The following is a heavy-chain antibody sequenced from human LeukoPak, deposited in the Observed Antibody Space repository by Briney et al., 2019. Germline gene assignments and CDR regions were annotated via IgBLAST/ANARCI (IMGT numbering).Heavy chain of an antibody. J-gene: IGHJ5*02. CDR3: ARTTMVRGVYNWFDP. V-gene: IGHV5-51*01. CDR1: GYSFTSYW. D-gene: IGHD3-10*01. CDR2: IYPGDSDT. Sequence: GESLKISCKGSGYSFTSYWIGWVRQMPGKGLEWMGIIYPGDSDTRYSPSFQGQVTISADKSISTAYLQWSSLKASDTAMYYCARTTMVRGVYNWFDPWGQGTLVTVSS.